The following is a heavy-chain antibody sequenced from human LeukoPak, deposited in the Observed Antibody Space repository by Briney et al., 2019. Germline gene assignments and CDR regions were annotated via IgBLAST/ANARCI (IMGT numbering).Heavy chain of an antibody. CDR1: GFTFDDYT. CDR2: ISWDGGST. D-gene: IGHD3-22*01. V-gene: IGHV3-43*01. J-gene: IGHJ4*02. CDR3: AKALNYYDSSGFDY. Sequence: GGSLRLSCAASGFTFDDYTMHWVRQAPGKGLEWVSLISWDGGSTYYADSVKGRFTISRDNSKNSLYLQMNSLRTEDTALYYCAKALNYYDSSGFDYWGQGTLVTVSS.